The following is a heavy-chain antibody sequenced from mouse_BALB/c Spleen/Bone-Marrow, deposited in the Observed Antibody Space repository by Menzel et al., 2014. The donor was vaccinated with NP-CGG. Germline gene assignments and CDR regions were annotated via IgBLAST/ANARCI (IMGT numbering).Heavy chain of an antibody. CDR1: GFTFSSYA. Sequence: EVKLMESGGGLVKPGGSLKLSCAASGFTFSSYAMSWVRQTPEKRLEWVATISSGGSYTYYPDSVKGRFTISRDNAKNTLYLQVSSLRSEDTAMYYCARHYYGSSYYFDYWGQGTTLTVSS. CDR2: ISSGGSYT. CDR3: ARHYYGSSYYFDY. D-gene: IGHD1-1*01. V-gene: IGHV5-9-3*01. J-gene: IGHJ2*01.